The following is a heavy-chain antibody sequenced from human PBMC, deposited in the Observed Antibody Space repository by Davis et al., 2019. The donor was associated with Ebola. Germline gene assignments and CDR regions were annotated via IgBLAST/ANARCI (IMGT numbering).Heavy chain of an antibody. D-gene: IGHD5-24*01. V-gene: IGHV4-34*01. J-gene: IGHJ4*02. CDR3: TLGDGYPGY. Sequence: PGGSLRLSCTVSGGSISSYYWSWIRQPPGKGLEWIGEINHSGSTNYNPSLKSRVTISVDTSKNQFSLKLSSVTAADTAVYYCTLGDGYPGYWGQGTLVTVSS. CDR2: INHSGST. CDR1: GGSISSYY.